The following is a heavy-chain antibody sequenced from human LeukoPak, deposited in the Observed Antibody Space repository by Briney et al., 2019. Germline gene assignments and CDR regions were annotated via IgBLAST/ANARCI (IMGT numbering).Heavy chain of an antibody. CDR2: IYYSGST. CDR1: GGSISSSSYY. Sequence: SETLSLTCTVSGGSISSSSYYWGWIRQPPGKGLEWIGSIYYSGSTYYNPSLKSRVTISVDTSKNQFSLKLSSVTAADTAVYYCAGHIVVVTACWFDPWGQGTLVTVSS. CDR3: AGHIVVVTACWFDP. D-gene: IGHD2-21*02. J-gene: IGHJ5*02. V-gene: IGHV4-39*01.